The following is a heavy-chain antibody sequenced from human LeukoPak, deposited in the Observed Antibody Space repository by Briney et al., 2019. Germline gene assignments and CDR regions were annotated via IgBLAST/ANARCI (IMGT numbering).Heavy chain of an antibody. Sequence: GESLKISCKGSGYSFASYWIAWVRQMPGKGLEWMGIIFPGDSVTIYSPSFQGQVTISADKHINTAYLQWSSLKASDTAMYYCSRGDLRSAFDIWGQGTMVTVSS. V-gene: IGHV5-51*04. CDR2: IFPGDSVT. CDR3: SRGDLRSAFDI. J-gene: IGHJ3*02. D-gene: IGHD3-16*01. CDR1: GYSFASYW.